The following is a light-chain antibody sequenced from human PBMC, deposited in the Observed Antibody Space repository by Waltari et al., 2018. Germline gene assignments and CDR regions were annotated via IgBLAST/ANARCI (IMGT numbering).Light chain of an antibody. J-gene: IGKJ4*01. V-gene: IGKV1-5*03. Sequence: DIQITQSPSPLAASVGDRVTITCRTSQSIHDWLAWYQQKPGTAPKLLINRASTIEHGVPSLFSGSGFGTEFTLSISSLQPDDFAIYYRQRHNTYLGGGTKVEIK. CDR1: QSIHDW. CDR2: RAS. CDR3: QRHNTY.